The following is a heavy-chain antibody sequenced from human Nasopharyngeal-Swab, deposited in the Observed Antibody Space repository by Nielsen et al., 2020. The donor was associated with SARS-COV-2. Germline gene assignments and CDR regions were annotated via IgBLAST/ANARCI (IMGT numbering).Heavy chain of an antibody. Sequence: WVRQAPGQGLEWMGGIIPIFGTANYAQKFQGRVTITADESTSTAYMELSSLRSEDTAVYYCARIIAATNYYYYYGMDVWGQGTTVTVSS. V-gene: IGHV1-69*01. D-gene: IGHD5-12*01. CDR2: IIPIFGTA. CDR3: ARIIAATNYYYYYGMDV. J-gene: IGHJ6*02.